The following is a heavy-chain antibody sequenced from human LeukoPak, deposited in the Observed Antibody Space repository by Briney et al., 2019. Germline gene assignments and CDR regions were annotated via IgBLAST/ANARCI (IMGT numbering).Heavy chain of an antibody. CDR2: ISAYNGNT. J-gene: IGHJ4*02. Sequence: ASVKASCKAYGNTFTNNGISWVRQAPGQGLEWMGWISAYNGNTNYAQKLQGRVTMTTDTSTSTAYMELRSLRSDDTAVYYCARVGGYGQPYYFDYWGQGTLVTVSS. V-gene: IGHV1-18*01. D-gene: IGHD5-18*01. CDR1: GNTFTNNG. CDR3: ARVGGYGQPYYFDY.